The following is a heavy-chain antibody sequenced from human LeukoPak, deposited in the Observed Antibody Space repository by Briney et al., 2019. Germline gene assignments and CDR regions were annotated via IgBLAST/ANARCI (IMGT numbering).Heavy chain of an antibody. CDR2: INHSGST. CDR3: ARPRERWLHPTAFDI. V-gene: IGHV4-34*01. D-gene: IGHD5-24*01. CDR1: GGSFSGYY. Sequence: SETLSLTCAVYGGSFSGYYWSWIRQPPGKGLEWIGEINHSGSTNYNPSLKSRVTISVDTSKNQFSLKLSSVTAADTAVYYCARPRERWLHPTAFDIWGQGTMVTVSS. J-gene: IGHJ3*02.